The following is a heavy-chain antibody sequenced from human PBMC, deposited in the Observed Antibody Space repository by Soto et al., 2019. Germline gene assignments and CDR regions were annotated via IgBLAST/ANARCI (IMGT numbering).Heavy chain of an antibody. D-gene: IGHD3-22*01. V-gene: IGHV3-30*18. CDR2: ISYDGSNK. Sequence: PGGSLRLSCAASGFTFRNYGMHWVRQAPGKGLEWVAVISYDGSNKYYADSVKGRFTISRDNSKNTLSLQMNSLRAEDTAVYYCAKDRAYYYDSSGSDYWGQGTLVTVSS. J-gene: IGHJ4*02. CDR1: GFTFRNYG. CDR3: AKDRAYYYDSSGSDY.